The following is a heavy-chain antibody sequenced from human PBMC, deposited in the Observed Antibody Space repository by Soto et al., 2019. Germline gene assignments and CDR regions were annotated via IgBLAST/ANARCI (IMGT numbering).Heavy chain of an antibody. CDR3: ARDGVAETTGISGY. D-gene: IGHD4-4*01. V-gene: IGHV1-18*01. J-gene: IGHJ4*02. Sequence: QVQLVQSGAEVKKPGASVKVSCKASGYTFTSYAISWVRQAPGQGLEWMGWISAYNGDTKYAQKFQGRVTITTDTSTNTAYMELRNLRSDDTAVYYCARDGVAETTGISGYWGQGTLVTVSS. CDR2: ISAYNGDT. CDR1: GYTFTSYA.